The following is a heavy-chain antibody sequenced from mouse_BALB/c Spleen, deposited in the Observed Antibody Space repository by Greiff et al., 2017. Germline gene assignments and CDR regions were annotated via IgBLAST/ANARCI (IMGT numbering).Heavy chain of an antibody. J-gene: IGHJ4*01. CDR1: GFTFSSFG. CDR3: ARSGTTATKVLLYYYAMDY. Sequence: EVQLVESGGGLVQPGGSRKLSCAASGFTFSSFGMHWVRQAPEKGLEWVAYISSGSSTIYYADTVKGRFTISRDNPKNTLFLQMTSLRSEDTAMYYCARSGTTATKVLLYYYAMDYWGQGTSVTVSS. V-gene: IGHV5-17*02. CDR2: ISSGSSTI. D-gene: IGHD1-2*01.